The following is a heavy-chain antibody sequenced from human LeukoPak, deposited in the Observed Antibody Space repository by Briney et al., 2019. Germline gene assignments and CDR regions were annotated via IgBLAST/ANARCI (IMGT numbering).Heavy chain of an antibody. CDR1: GFTFSSYG. CDR3: ARDRGGFNWFDP. J-gene: IGHJ5*02. V-gene: IGHV3-33*01. CDR2: IWYDGSNK. D-gene: IGHD3-10*01. Sequence: GGSLRLSCAASGFTFSSYGMHWVRQAPGKGLEWVAVIWYDGSNKYYADSVKGRFTISRDNSKNTLYLQMNSLRAGDTAVYYCARDRGGFNWFDPWGQGTLVTVSS.